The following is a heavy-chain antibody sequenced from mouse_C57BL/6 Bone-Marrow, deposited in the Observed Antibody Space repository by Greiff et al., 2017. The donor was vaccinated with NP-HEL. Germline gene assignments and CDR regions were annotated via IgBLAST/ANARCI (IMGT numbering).Heavy chain of an antibody. CDR2: IYPGSGNT. Sequence: VQLQQSGAELVRPGASVKLSCKASGYTFTDYYINWVKQRPGQGLEWIARIYPGSGNTYYNEKFKGKATLTAEKSSSTAYMQLSSLTSEDSAVYFCARSYYYYGSSPSYYYAMDYWGQGTSVTVSS. D-gene: IGHD1-1*01. V-gene: IGHV1-76*01. CDR1: GYTFTDYY. CDR3: ARSYYYYGSSPSYYYAMDY. J-gene: IGHJ4*01.